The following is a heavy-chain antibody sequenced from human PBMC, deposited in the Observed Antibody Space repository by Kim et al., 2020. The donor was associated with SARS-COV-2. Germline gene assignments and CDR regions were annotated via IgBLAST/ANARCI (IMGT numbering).Heavy chain of an antibody. V-gene: IGHV4-59*09. D-gene: IGHD6-13*01. J-gene: IGHJ4*02. CDR3: ARGIATAGTFDY. Sequence: NYHPSLKGRVTISVDTSKNPFSLKLSSVTAADTAVYYWARGIATAGTFDYWGQGTLVTVSS.